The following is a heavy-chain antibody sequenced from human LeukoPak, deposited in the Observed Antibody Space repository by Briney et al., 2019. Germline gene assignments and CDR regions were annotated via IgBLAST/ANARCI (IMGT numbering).Heavy chain of an antibody. CDR1: GGSFSEYY. Sequence: SETLSLTCAVYGGSFSEYYWSWIRQPPGKGLEWIGEINHSGGTNYNPSLKSRVTISLDTSKNQFSLKLSSVTAADTALYYCARRITVFYWFDPWDQGTLVTVSS. D-gene: IGHD2/OR15-2a*01. J-gene: IGHJ5*02. CDR3: ARRITVFYWFDP. V-gene: IGHV4-34*01. CDR2: INHSGGT.